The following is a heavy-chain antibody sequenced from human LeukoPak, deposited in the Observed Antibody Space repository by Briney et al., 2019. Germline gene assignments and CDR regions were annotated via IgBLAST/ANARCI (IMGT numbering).Heavy chain of an antibody. J-gene: IGHJ4*02. V-gene: IGHV3-23*01. CDR3: ATDRGGYGSGSYDY. D-gene: IGHD3-10*01. CDR2: ISGSGGST. CDR1: GFTFSSYA. Sequence: GGSLRLSCAASGFTFSSYAMSWVRQAPGKGLEWVSAISGSGGSTYYADSVKGRFTISRDNSKNTLYLQMNSLRAEDTAVYYCATDRGGYGSGSYDYWGQGTLVAVSS.